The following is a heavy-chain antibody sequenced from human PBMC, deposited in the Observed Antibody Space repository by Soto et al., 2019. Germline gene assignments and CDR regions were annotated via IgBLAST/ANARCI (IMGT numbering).Heavy chain of an antibody. Sequence: ASGKVCCDSSGYSFRNYGITWVRQAPGQGLEWMGWIGAYNGNTNYAQKFQGRVTMTTDTSTSTAYLELRSLRSDDTAVYYCARDSLPMAVAAPDNWGQGTLVTSPQ. D-gene: IGHD2-15*01. J-gene: IGHJ4*02. CDR1: GYSFRNYG. CDR3: ARDSLPMAVAAPDN. CDR2: IGAYNGNT. V-gene: IGHV1-18*01.